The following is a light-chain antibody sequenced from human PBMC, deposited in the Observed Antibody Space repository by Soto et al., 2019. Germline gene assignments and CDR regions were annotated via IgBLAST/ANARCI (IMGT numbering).Light chain of an antibody. J-gene: IGKJ5*01. CDR3: MQGLQTQII. CDR1: QILLHSNGYNY. V-gene: IGKV2-28*01. Sequence: DILMTQSPLSLPVTPGDAASISCSSSQILLHSNGYNYLDWYLQKTGQYPQILIYLGYNRASGVNDRFSGSGSGTDFTLKIRRVEAEDVGIYYCMQGLQTQIIFGKGKRREIK. CDR2: LGY.